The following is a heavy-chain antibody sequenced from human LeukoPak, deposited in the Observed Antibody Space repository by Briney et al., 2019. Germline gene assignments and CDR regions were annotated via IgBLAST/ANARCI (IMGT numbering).Heavy chain of an antibody. CDR2: IYSGGST. D-gene: IGHD5-24*01. CDR3: ARDDRRDGYPRAFDI. V-gene: IGHV3-53*01. CDR1: GFTVSSNY. J-gene: IGHJ3*02. Sequence: GGSLRLSCAASGFTVSSNYMSWVRQAPGKGLEWVSVIYSGGSTYYADSVKGRFTISRDNSKNTLYLQMNSLRAEDTAVYYCARDDRRDGYPRAFDIWGQGTMVTVSS.